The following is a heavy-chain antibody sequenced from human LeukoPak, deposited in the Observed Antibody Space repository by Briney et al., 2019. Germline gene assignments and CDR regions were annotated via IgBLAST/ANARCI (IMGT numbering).Heavy chain of an antibody. CDR1: GFTFDDYA. Sequence: GGSLRLSCAASGFTFDDYAMHWVRQAPGKGLEWVSLISGDGGSTYYADSVKGRFTISRDNSKNSLYLQMNSLRTEDTALCYCAKGIAAAGTSHFDYWGQGTLVTVSS. J-gene: IGHJ4*02. CDR3: AKGIAAAGTSHFDY. D-gene: IGHD6-13*01. CDR2: ISGDGGST. V-gene: IGHV3-43*02.